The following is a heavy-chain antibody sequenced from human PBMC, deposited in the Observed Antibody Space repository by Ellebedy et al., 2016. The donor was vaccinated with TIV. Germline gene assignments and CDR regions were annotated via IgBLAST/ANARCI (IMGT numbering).Heavy chain of an antibody. Sequence: GESLKISXAASGFNFKTYIMKWVRQAPGKGLEWVSSISSSSRYIFYADSVKGRFTISRDDAKNSLYLQMNGLRAEDTAMYYCASYDGSFRYWGRGTRVTVSP. CDR2: ISSSSRYI. CDR3: ASYDGSFRY. J-gene: IGHJ4*02. V-gene: IGHV3-21*04. D-gene: IGHD1-26*01. CDR1: GFNFKTYI.